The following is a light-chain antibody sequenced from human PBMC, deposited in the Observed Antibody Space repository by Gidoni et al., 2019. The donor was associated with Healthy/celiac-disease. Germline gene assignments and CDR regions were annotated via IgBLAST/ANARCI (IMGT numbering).Light chain of an antibody. J-gene: IGLJ3*02. CDR3: QSYDSSLSGSRV. CDR1: SSNIGAGYD. V-gene: IGLV1-40*01. Sequence: QSVLTQPPSVSGAPGPRVTISCTGRSSNIGAGYDVHWYQQLPGTAPKLLIYGHRNRPSGVPDRFSGSKSGTSASLAITGLQAEDEADYYCQSYDSSLSGSRVFGGGTKLTVL. CDR2: GHR.